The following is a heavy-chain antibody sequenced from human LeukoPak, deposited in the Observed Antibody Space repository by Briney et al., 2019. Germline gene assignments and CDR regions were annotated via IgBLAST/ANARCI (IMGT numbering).Heavy chain of an antibody. Sequence: GGSLRLSCAASGFTFSDYSMSWVRQAPGKGLEWVGRIKSKTDGGTTDYAAPVKGRFTISRDDSKNTLYLQMNSLKTEDTAVYYCTTGPLKYSYGFQDYWGQGTLVTVSS. J-gene: IGHJ4*02. CDR1: GFTFSDYS. V-gene: IGHV3-15*01. CDR3: TTGPLKYSYGFQDY. CDR2: IKSKTDGGTT. D-gene: IGHD5-18*01.